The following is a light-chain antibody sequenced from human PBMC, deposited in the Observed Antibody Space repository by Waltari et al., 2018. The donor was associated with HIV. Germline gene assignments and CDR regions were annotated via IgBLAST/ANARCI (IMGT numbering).Light chain of an antibody. V-gene: IGKV4-1*01. Sequence: DIVLTQSPDSLTVSLGEGASISCRSSQTLFYSQDNQNHLAWYQQRAGQSPRLLVSRASVRQPGVADRFSGSGSGTNFTLTISSVQAEDVAIYYCQQSYTIPLTFGPGTRVDI. CDR3: QQSYTIPLT. J-gene: IGKJ3*01. CDR2: RAS. CDR1: QTLFYSQDNQNH.